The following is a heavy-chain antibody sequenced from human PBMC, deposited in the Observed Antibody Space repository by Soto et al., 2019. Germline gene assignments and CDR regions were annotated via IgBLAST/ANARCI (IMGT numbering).Heavy chain of an antibody. V-gene: IGHV1-69*01. CDR2: VVPLFGTA. Sequence: EQSGPEVKKPGSSVKVSCKASADTFNNYGFSWVRQAPGQGLECVGGVVPLFGTANYAQKFQGRATISADESASTVYLELTTLQSDDTAIFYCASGVAVDRFEFWGLGTLVIASS. J-gene: IGHJ4*01. CDR3: ASGVAVDRFEF. CDR1: ADTFNNYG. D-gene: IGHD2-15*01.